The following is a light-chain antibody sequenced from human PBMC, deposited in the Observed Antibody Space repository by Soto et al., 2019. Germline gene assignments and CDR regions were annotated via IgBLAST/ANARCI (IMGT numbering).Light chain of an antibody. J-gene: IGLJ2*01. CDR2: DVS. CDR1: SSDVGGYNY. CDR3: CSYAGNYILV. V-gene: IGLV2-11*01. Sequence: QSALTQPPSVSGSPGQSVTISCTGTSSDVGGYNYVSWYQQHPGKAPKLMIYDVSKRPSGVPDRFSGSKSGNTASLTISGLQAEDEADYYCCSYAGNYILVFSGGTKVTVL.